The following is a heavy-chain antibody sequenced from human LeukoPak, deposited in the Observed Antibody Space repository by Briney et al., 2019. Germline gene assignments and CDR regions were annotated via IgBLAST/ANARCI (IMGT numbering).Heavy chain of an antibody. CDR3: ARYTTGHGFDV. D-gene: IGHD2/OR15-2a*01. Sequence: GGSLRLSCAASGFTFRSNGMHWVRQAPGRGLEWVTYIWYDGSDADYADPVKGRFTIPRDNSKNTLYLQMNSLRAEDTAVYYCARYTTGHGFDVWGQGTLVTVSS. J-gene: IGHJ4*02. V-gene: IGHV3-33*08. CDR1: GFTFRSNG. CDR2: IWYDGSDA.